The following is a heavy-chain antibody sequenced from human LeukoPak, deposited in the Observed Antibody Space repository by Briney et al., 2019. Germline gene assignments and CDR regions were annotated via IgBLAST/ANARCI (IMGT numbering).Heavy chain of an antibody. CDR2: IHYSGTT. J-gene: IGHJ1*01. V-gene: IGHV4-39*01. Sequence: SETLSLTCSVSGGSISGSPYYWGWLRQPPGRGLEWIATIHYSGTTSYNPSLKSRVTISVDTSKNEFSLTLTSVTAADTAVYYCARLITTAAPEQCFQRWGQGSLVTVSS. CDR1: GGSISGSPYY. D-gene: IGHD3-10*01. CDR3: ARLITTAAPEQCFQR.